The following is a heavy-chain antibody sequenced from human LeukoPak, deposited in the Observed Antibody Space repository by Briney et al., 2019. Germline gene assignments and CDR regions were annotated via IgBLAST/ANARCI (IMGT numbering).Heavy chain of an antibody. CDR3: ARTSMVRGVLYYYYMDV. Sequence: PSETLSLTCAVYAGSFSGYYWSWIRQPPGKGLEWIGEINHSGSTNYNPSLKSRVTISVDTSKNQFSLKLSSVTAADTAVYYCARTSMVRGVLYYYYMDVWGKGTTVTVSS. D-gene: IGHD3-10*01. CDR1: AGSFSGYY. J-gene: IGHJ6*03. V-gene: IGHV4-34*01. CDR2: INHSGST.